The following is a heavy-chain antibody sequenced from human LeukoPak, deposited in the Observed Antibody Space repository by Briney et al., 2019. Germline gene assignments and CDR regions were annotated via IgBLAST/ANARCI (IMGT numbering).Heavy chain of an antibody. CDR2: ISGSGGST. Sequence: GGSLRLSCAASGFTFSSYGMSWVRQAPGKGLEWVSAISGSGGSTYYADSVKGRFTISRDNSKNTLYLQMNSLRAEDTAVYYCAKESTVTPGNVNWFDTWGQGTLVTVSS. CDR3: AKESTVTPGNVNWFDT. D-gene: IGHD4-17*01. J-gene: IGHJ5*02. V-gene: IGHV3-23*01. CDR1: GFTFSSYG.